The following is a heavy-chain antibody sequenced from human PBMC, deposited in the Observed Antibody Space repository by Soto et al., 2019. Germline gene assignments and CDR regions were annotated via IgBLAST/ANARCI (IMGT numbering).Heavy chain of an antibody. CDR2: ISGSGIST. CDR1: GFTFSSFA. Sequence: VQLLESGGGLVQPGGSLRLSCAASGFTFSSFAMTWVRQAPGKGLEWVSLISGSGISTYYADSVEGRVTISRDNSRNTLYLLMNSLRAEDTAIYYCAKAVSGSIRYFDYWGQGTLVTVSS. CDR3: AKAVSGSIRYFDY. V-gene: IGHV3-23*01. D-gene: IGHD1-26*01. J-gene: IGHJ4*02.